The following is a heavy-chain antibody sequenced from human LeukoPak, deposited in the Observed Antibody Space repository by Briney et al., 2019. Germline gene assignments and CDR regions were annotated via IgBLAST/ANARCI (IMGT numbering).Heavy chain of an antibody. J-gene: IGHJ6*02. Sequence: GGSLRLSCAASGLTVSSNYMNWVRQAPGKGLEWVAGTYNSGTIEYVDSVKGRFTISSDSSENTVHLQMNSLRAEDTAVYYCASSPGDFDILTGYFITRFYGMDVWGQGTTVIVSS. CDR2: TYNSGTI. CDR3: ASSPGDFDILTGYFITRFYGMDV. CDR1: GLTVSSNY. V-gene: IGHV3-53*01. D-gene: IGHD3-9*01.